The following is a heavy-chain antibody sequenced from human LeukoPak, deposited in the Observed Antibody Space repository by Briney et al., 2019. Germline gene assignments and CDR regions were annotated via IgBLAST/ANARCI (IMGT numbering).Heavy chain of an antibody. Sequence: GGSLRLSCAASGFTVSSNYMSWVRQAPGKGLEWVSVIYSGGSTYYADSVKGRFAISRDNSKNTLYLQMNSLRAEDTAVYYCARDLLCSSTSCYDGVYWGQGTLVTVSS. CDR2: IYSGGST. V-gene: IGHV3-53*01. CDR3: ARDLLCSSTSCYDGVY. CDR1: GFTVSSNY. D-gene: IGHD2-2*01. J-gene: IGHJ4*02.